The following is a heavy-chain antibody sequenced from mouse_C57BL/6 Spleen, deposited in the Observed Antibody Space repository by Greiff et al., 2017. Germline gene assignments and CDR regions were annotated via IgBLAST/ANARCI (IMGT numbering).Heavy chain of an antibody. CDR2: ISDGGSYT. J-gene: IGHJ2*01. D-gene: IGHD3-2*02. CDR3: ARGLRPFDY. CDR1: GFTFSSYA. V-gene: IGHV5-4*01. Sequence: EVQLVEPGGGLVKPGGSLKLSCAASGFTFSSYAMPWVRQTPEKRLEWVATISDGGSYTYYPDNVKGRFTITRDNATNHPYLQMLHLKSADTSMCSCARGLRPFDYWGQGTTLTVSS.